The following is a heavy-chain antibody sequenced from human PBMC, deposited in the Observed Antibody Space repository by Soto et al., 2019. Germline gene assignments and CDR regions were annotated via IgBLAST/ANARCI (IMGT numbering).Heavy chain of an antibody. CDR2: IYSGGRT. J-gene: IGHJ4*02. CDR3: ARDAISSDYVDY. CDR1: GFTVSSNY. Sequence: EVQLVETGGGLIQPGGSLRLSCAASGFTVSSNYMSWVRQAPGQGLAWVSFIYSGGRTYFADSVKGRFNISRDNSKNTLYLQLSSLRAGDTAVYYCARDAISSDYVDYWGQGNLVIVSS. V-gene: IGHV3-53*02. D-gene: IGHD3-22*01.